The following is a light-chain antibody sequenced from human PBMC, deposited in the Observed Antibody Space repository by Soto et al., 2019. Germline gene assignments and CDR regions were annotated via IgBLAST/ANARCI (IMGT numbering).Light chain of an antibody. V-gene: IGLV2-11*01. Sequence: QSALTQPRSVSGSPGQSVTISCTGTSSDVGGYNYVSWYQQHPGKAPKLIIYDVVKRPSGVPDHFSGSKSGNTASLTISGLQAEDEADYYCCSYAGNYIYVFGTGTKVTVL. CDR3: CSYAGNYIYV. CDR1: SSDVGGYNY. J-gene: IGLJ1*01. CDR2: DVV.